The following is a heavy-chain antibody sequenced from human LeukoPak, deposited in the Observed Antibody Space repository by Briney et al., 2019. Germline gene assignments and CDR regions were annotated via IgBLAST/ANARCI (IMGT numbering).Heavy chain of an antibody. CDR2: ISGSGGTT. CDR1: GFTFSSYA. Sequence: GGSLRLSCAASGFTFSSYAMSWVRQAPGKGLEWVSAISGSGGTTYYADSVKGRFTISRDNSKNTLYLQMNTLRAEDTAVYYCAKDSHNYSNLDYFDYWGQGTLVTVSS. CDR3: AKDSHNYSNLDYFDY. D-gene: IGHD4-11*01. V-gene: IGHV3-23*01. J-gene: IGHJ4*02.